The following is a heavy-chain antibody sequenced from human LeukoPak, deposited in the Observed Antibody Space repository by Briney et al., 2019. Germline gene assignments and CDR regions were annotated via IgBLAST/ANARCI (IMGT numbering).Heavy chain of an antibody. Sequence: GGSLRLSCAASGFTFSSYDMHWVRQAPGKGLEWVAYIQYNGNNKYYVDSVRGRFTISRDNSKNTLYLQMNSLRAEDTAVYYCARDLTKILTDAFDIWGQGTMVTVSS. V-gene: IGHV3-30*02. CDR1: GFTFSSYD. CDR2: IQYNGNNK. CDR3: ARDLTKILTDAFDI. D-gene: IGHD3-9*01. J-gene: IGHJ3*02.